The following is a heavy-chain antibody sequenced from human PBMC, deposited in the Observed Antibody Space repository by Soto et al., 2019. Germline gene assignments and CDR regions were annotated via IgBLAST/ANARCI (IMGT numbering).Heavy chain of an antibody. V-gene: IGHV4-59*01. CDR3: ARMKGFLEWLPLGDYYYYGMDV. J-gene: IGHJ6*02. CDR2: IYYSGST. CDR1: GGSISSYY. D-gene: IGHD3-3*01. Sequence: PSETLSLTCTVSGGSISSYYWSWIRQPPGKGLEWIGYIYYSGSTNYNPSLKSRVTISVDTSKNQFSLKLSSVTAADTAVYYCARMKGFLEWLPLGDYYYYGMDVWGQGTTVTVSS.